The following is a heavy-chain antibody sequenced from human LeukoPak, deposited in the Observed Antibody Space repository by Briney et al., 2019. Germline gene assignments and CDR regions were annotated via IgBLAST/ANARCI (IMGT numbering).Heavy chain of an antibody. V-gene: IGHV1-69*13. CDR2: IIPIFGTA. J-gene: IGHJ5*02. CDR3: ARGKKPRFLEWLSNWFDP. D-gene: IGHD3-3*01. Sequence: SVKVSCKASGGTFSSYAISWARQAPGQGLEWMGGIIPIFGTANYAQKFQGRVTITADESTSTAYMELSSLRSEDTAVYYCARGKKPRFLEWLSNWFDPWGQGTLVTVSS. CDR1: GGTFSSYA.